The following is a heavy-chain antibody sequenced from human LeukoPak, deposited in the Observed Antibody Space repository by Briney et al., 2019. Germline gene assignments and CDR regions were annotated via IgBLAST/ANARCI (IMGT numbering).Heavy chain of an antibody. D-gene: IGHD1-26*01. V-gene: IGHV4-59*01. CDR2: IYYSGST. CDR1: GGSISSYY. CDR3: ATSYYQYFRF. J-gene: IGHJ1*01. Sequence: NPSETLSLTCTVSGGSISSYYWSWIRQPPGKGLEWIGYIYYSGSTNYNPSLKSRVTISVDTSKNQFSLKLTSVTAADTAVYYCATSYYQYFRFWGQGTLVTVSS.